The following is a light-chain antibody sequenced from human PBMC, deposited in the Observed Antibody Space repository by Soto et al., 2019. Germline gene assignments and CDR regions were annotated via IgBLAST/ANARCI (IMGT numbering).Light chain of an antibody. Sequence: QAVVTQEPSLTVSPGGTVTLTCGSSTGDVTSGHYPYWFQQEPGQAPRTLIYDTSSKNSWTPARFSGSIFGGKAALTLSGAQPEHETDYYCLLAYGSIRVFGGGTKLTVL. J-gene: IGLJ3*02. CDR2: DTS. CDR3: LLAYGSIRV. V-gene: IGLV7-46*01. CDR1: TGDVTSGHY.